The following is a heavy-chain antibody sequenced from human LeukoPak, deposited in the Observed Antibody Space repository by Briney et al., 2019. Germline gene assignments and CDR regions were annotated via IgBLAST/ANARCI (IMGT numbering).Heavy chain of an antibody. CDR1: GFTFSSYG. Sequence: GGSLRLSCAASGFTFSSYGMSWVRQAPGKGLEWVSLIYSGGSTYYADSVKGRFTISRDNSKNTLYLQMNSLRSEDTAVYYCARAGGYCGRISCPYYFDYWGQGSLVAVSS. D-gene: IGHD2-15*01. J-gene: IGHJ4*02. V-gene: IGHV3-53*05. CDR3: ARAGGYCGRISCPYYFDY. CDR2: IYSGGST.